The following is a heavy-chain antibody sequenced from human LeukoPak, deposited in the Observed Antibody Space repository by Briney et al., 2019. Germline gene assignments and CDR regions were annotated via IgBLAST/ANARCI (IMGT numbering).Heavy chain of an antibody. D-gene: IGHD1-26*01. CDR2: ISGGGGST. CDR1: GFTISSNN. Sequence: GGSLRLSCAASGFTISSNNMSWVRKAPGKGLEWVSGISGGGGSTYYADSVKGRFTISRDNSKNTLYLQMSSLRAEDTAVYYCAKRVGGATNPYYFDYWGQGTLVTVSS. J-gene: IGHJ4*02. V-gene: IGHV3-23*01. CDR3: AKRVGGATNPYYFDY.